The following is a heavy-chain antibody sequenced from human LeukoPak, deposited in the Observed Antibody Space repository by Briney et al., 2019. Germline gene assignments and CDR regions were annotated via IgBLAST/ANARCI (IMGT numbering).Heavy chain of an antibody. V-gene: IGHV4-39*01. J-gene: IGHJ3*01. CDR2: IYYSGST. CDR3: ASNTPKYYDILTGYPAPDAFDV. Sequence: SETLSLTCTVSGGSISSSSYYWGWIRQPPGKGLEWIGSIYYSGSTYYNPSLKSRVTISVDTSKNQFSLKLSSVTAADTAVYYCASNTPKYYDILTGYPAPDAFDVWGQGTMVTVSS. D-gene: IGHD3-9*01. CDR1: GGSISSSSYY.